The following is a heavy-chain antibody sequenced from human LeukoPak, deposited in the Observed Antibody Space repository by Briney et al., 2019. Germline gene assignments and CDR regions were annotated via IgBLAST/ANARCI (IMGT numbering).Heavy chain of an antibody. CDR2: INHSGST. V-gene: IGHV4-34*01. D-gene: IGHD2-2*01. CDR1: GGSFSGYY. J-gene: IGHJ4*02. CDR3: ARGRVPAASPFDY. Sequence: SETLSLTCAVYGGSFSGYYWSWIRQPPGKGLEWIGEINHSGSTNYNPSLKSRVTISVDTSKNQFSLKLSSVTAADTAVYYCARGRVPAASPFDYWGQGTLVSVSS.